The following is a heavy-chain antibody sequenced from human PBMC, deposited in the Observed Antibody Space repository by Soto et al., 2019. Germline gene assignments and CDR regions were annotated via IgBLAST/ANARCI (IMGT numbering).Heavy chain of an antibody. CDR3: AREYGRRYSQRSYGMDV. Sequence: EVQLVESGGGLVQPGGSLRLSCAASGFTLSSYWMSWVRQAPGKGLEWVANIKQDGSEKYYVDSVKGRFTISRDTAKSSMYLKLNSLRAEDTAVYYCAREYGRRYSQRSYGMDVWGQGTTVTVSS. V-gene: IGHV3-7*05. J-gene: IGHJ6*02. CDR2: IKQDGSEK. CDR1: GFTLSSYW. D-gene: IGHD2-21*01.